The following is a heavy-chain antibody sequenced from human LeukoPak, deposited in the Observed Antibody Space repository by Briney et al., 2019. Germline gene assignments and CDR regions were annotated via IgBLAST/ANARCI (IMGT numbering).Heavy chain of an antibody. V-gene: IGHV1-8*01. D-gene: IGHD6-13*01. J-gene: IGHJ6*03. CDR3: ARAPYSHYYYYMDV. Sequence: ASVKVSCKASGYTFTSYDINWVRQATGQGLEWMGWMNPNSGNTGYAQKFQGRVTMTRNTSISTAYMELSSLRSEDTAVYYCARAPYSHYYYYMDVWGKGTTVTVSS. CDR1: GYTFTSYD. CDR2: MNPNSGNT.